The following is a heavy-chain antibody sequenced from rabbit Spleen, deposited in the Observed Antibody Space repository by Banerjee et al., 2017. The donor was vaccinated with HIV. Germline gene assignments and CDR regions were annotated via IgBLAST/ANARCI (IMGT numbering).Heavy chain of an antibody. Sequence: QEQLVESGGGLVKPGASLTLTCKASGFSFNSGYDMCWVRQAPGKGLEWIACSYAGSSASTYSAVWAKGRFTISKTSSTTVTLQMTSLTAADTATYFCARDSGSSFSSYGMDLWGPGTLVTVS. D-gene: IGHD8-1*01. V-gene: IGHV1S45*01. CDR1: GFSFNSGYD. CDR2: SYAGSSAST. J-gene: IGHJ6*01. CDR3: ARDSGSSFSSYGMDL.